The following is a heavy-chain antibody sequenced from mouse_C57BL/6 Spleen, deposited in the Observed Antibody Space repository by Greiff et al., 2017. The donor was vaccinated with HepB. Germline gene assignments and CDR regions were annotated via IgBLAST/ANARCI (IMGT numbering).Heavy chain of an antibody. CDR3: ARHITTSPLDY. J-gene: IGHJ2*01. CDR1: GFTFSSYT. V-gene: IGHV5-9*01. D-gene: IGHD1-1*01. Sequence: EVKLVESGGGLVKPGGSLKLSCAASGFTFSSYTMSWVRQTPEKRLEWVATISGGGGNTYYPDSVKGRFTISRDNAKNTLYLQMSSLRSEDTALYYCARHITTSPLDYWGQGTTLTVSS. CDR2: ISGGGGNT.